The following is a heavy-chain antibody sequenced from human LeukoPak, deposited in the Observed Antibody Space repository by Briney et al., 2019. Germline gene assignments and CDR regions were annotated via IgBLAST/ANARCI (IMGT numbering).Heavy chain of an antibody. V-gene: IGHV4-34*01. J-gene: IGHJ4*02. CDR1: GGSFSGYY. Sequence: SETLSLTCAVYGGSFSGYYWSWIRQPPGKGLEWIGEINHSGSTNYNPSLKSRVTISVDTSKNQFSLKLSSVTAADTAVYYCAGGSSGHYFGYWGQGTLVTVSS. CDR2: INHSGST. D-gene: IGHD6-19*01. CDR3: AGGSSGHYFGY.